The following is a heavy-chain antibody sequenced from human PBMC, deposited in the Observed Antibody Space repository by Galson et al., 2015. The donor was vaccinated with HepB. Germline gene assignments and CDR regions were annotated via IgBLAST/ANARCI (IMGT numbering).Heavy chain of an antibody. D-gene: IGHD6-13*01. V-gene: IGHV1-2*05. CDR2: INPHTGDT. Sequence: SVKVSCKASGYTFTAYYLHWVRQAPGQGLEWMGRINPHTGDTNYAQPFQGRVTMTRDTSISTAYMELSRLSSDDTVVYYCTKEGSSNDFGFWGQGTLVTVSS. CDR1: GYTFTAYY. J-gene: IGHJ4*02. CDR3: TKEGSSNDFGF.